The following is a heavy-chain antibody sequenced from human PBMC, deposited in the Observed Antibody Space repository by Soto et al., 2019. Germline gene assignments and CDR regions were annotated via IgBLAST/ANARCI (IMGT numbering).Heavy chain of an antibody. Sequence: LRLSCAASGFTVSSSHLSWVRQAPGKGLEWVSIIYSDGTIDYADSVKGRFTISRDNSKNTLYLQMNSLRAEDTAVYYCARELDYWGQGTLVTVSS. V-gene: IGHV3-53*01. CDR1: GFTVSSSH. CDR3: ARELDY. CDR2: IYSDGTI. J-gene: IGHJ4*02.